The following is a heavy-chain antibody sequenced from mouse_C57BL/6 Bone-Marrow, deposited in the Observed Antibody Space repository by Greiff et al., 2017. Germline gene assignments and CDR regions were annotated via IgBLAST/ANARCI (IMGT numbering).Heavy chain of an antibody. Sequence: VQLLQSGAELVRPGASVKLSCAASGYTFTSYGISWVKQRPGQGLEWIGEIYPRSGNTYYNEKVTGKATLTADKSSCTAYMQLRSLTSADSSVYICNSNYRFAYWGQGTMVTVSA. CDR2: IYPRSGNT. CDR3: NSNYRFAY. V-gene: IGHV1-81*01. D-gene: IGHD2-5*01. CDR1: GYTFTSYG. J-gene: IGHJ3*01.